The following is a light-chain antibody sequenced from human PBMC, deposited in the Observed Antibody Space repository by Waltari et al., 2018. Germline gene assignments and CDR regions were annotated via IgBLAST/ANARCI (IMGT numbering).Light chain of an antibody. Sequence: QSALTQPASVSGSPGQSITISCTGTSSDVGSYNLVSWYQQHPGKAPKLMIYEGSKRHSGVSNRFSGSKSGNTASLTISGLQAEDEADYYCCSYAGRVFGGGTKLTVL. CDR3: CSYAGRV. J-gene: IGLJ3*02. V-gene: IGLV2-23*01. CDR1: SSDVGSYNL. CDR2: EGS.